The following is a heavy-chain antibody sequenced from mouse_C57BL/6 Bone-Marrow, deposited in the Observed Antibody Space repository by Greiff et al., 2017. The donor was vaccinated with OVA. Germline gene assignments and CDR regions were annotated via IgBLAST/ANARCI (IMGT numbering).Heavy chain of an antibody. J-gene: IGHJ4*01. V-gene: IGHV5S21*01. CDR2: ISSGGDYI. Sequence: EVKLEESGAGLVKPGGSLKLSCAASGFTFSSYAMSWVRQTPEKRLEWVAYISSGGDYIYYADTVKGRFTISRDNARNTLYLQMSSLKSEDTAMYYCTRRLRQYYYAMDYWGQGTSVTVSS. CDR1: GFTFSSYA. CDR3: TRRLRQYYYAMDY.